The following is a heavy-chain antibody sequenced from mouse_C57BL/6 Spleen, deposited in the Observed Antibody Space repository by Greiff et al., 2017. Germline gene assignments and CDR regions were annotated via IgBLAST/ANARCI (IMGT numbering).Heavy chain of an antibody. CDR1: GFTFSSYA. CDR3: TRDDYDVYWYVDV. CDR2: ISSGGDYI. D-gene: IGHD2-4*01. J-gene: IGHJ1*03. Sequence: EVHLVESGEGLVKPGGSLKLSCAASGFTFSSYAMSWVRQTPEKRLEWVAYISSGGDYIYYADTVKGRFTISRDNARNTLYLQMSSLKSEDTAMYYCTRDDYDVYWYVDVWGTGTTVTVSS. V-gene: IGHV5-9-1*02.